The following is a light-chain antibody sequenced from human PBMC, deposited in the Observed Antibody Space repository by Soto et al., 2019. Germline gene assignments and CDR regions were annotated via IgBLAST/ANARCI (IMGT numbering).Light chain of an antibody. CDR1: QSVSRY. CDR2: DAS. J-gene: IGKJ3*01. CDR3: QHRRDWPIA. Sequence: EVALTQSPATLSLSPGERATLSCRASQSVSRYLAWYQQKPGQAPRLLIYDASNRATGIPARFSGRGSGTDFTLTIRSLEPEDFAVYYCQHRRDWPIAFGPGTKVDIK. V-gene: IGKV3-11*01.